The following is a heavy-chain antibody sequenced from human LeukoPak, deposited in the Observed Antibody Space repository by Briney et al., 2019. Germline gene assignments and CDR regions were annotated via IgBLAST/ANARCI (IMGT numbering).Heavy chain of an antibody. Sequence: SETLSLTCTVSGGSISSSSYYWGWIRQPPGKGLEWIGEINHSGSTNYNPSLKSRVTISVDTSKNQFSLKLSSVTAADTAVYYCARGYCSSTSCPSRYYYYYYYMDVWGKGTTVTVSS. CDR2: INHSGST. J-gene: IGHJ6*03. V-gene: IGHV4-39*07. D-gene: IGHD2-2*01. CDR1: GGSISSSSYY. CDR3: ARGYCSSTSCPSRYYYYYYYMDV.